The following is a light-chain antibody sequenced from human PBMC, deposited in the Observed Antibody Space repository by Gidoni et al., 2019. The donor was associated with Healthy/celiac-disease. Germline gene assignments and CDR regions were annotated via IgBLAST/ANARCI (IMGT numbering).Light chain of an antibody. CDR2: GKN. Sequence: SSELHQDPAVSVALGQTVRITCQGDSLRSYYASWYQQKPGQAPVLVIYGKNNRPSGIPDRFSGSSSGNTASLTITGAQAEDEADYYCNSRDSSGNLVVFGGGTKLTVL. V-gene: IGLV3-19*01. J-gene: IGLJ2*01. CDR3: NSRDSSGNLVV. CDR1: SLRSYY.